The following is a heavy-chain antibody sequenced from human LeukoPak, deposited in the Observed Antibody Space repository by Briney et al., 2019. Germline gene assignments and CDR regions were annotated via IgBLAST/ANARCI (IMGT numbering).Heavy chain of an antibody. V-gene: IGHV3-23*01. CDR1: GFTFTGYA. CDR3: AKDRQGFGFGEQLDYYYMDV. J-gene: IGHJ6*03. D-gene: IGHD3-10*01. CDR2: MSGSGGST. Sequence: GGSLRLSCAASGFTFTGYAMSWVRQVPGKGLEWVSVMSGSGGSTYYADSVKGRFTISKDNSKNTLYLQMNSLRAEDTAVYYCAKDRQGFGFGEQLDYYYMDVWGKGTTVTVSS.